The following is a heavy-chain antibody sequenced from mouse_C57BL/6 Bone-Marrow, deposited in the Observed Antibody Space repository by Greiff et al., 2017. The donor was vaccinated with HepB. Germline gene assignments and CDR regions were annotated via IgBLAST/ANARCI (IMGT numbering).Heavy chain of an antibody. V-gene: IGHV1-81*01. J-gene: IGHJ1*03. CDR2: IYPRSGNT. CDR1: GYTFTSYG. CDR3: ARPATVVAKDWYFDV. D-gene: IGHD1-1*01. Sequence: QVQLKQSGAELARPGASVKLSCKASGYTFTSYGISWVKQRTGQGLEWIGEIYPRSGNTYYNEKFKGKATLTADKSSSTAYMELRSLTSEDSAVYFGARPATVVAKDWYFDVWGTGTTVTVSS.